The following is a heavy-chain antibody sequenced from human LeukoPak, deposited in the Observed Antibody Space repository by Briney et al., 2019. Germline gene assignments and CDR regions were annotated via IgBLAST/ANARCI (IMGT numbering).Heavy chain of an antibody. Sequence: SQTLSLTCTVSGGSISSSSYYWSWIRQPAGKGLEWIGRLYTSGSTNYNPSPQSRVTISVDTSKNQVSLKLSSVTAADTAVYYCARGVAAAGHFDYWGQGTLVTVSS. D-gene: IGHD6-13*01. J-gene: IGHJ4*02. CDR3: ARGVAAAGHFDY. CDR2: LYTSGST. V-gene: IGHV4-61*02. CDR1: GGSISSSSYY.